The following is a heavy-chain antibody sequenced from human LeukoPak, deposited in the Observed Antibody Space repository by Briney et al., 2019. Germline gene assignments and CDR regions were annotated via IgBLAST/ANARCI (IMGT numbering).Heavy chain of an antibody. CDR2: IYHSGST. Sequence: SETLSLTCAVSGGSISSSNWWSWVRQPPGKGLEWIGEIYHSGSTNYNPSLKSRVTISVDKSKNQFSLKLSSVTAADTAVYYCARVDSSGWYGYYYYYYGMDVWGQGTTVTVSS. J-gene: IGHJ6*02. D-gene: IGHD6-19*01. CDR1: GGSISSSNW. CDR3: ARVDSSGWYGYYYYYYGMDV. V-gene: IGHV4-4*02.